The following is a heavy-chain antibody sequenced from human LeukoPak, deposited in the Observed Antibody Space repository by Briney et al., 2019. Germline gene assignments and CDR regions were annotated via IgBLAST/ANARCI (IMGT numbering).Heavy chain of an antibody. CDR2: IYWNSGII. D-gene: IGHD4-23*01. CDR1: GFTFDDYA. Sequence: GGSLRLSCAASGFTFDDYAMHWVRQAPGQGLEWVSSIYWNSGIITYADSVRGRFTISRDNADNSLFLQMDSLRPEVTALYYCTKEETKYTFGNAFDYWGQGALVTVSS. CDR3: TKEETKYTFGNAFDY. J-gene: IGHJ4*02. V-gene: IGHV3-9*01.